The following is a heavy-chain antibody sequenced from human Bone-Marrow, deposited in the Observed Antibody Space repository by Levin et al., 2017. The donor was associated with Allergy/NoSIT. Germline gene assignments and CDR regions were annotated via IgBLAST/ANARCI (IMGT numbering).Heavy chain of an antibody. V-gene: IGHV4-34*01. CDR3: ARAGSGGVLRFLEWVLPKFDY. D-gene: IGHD3-3*01. Sequence: SQTLSLTCAVYGGSFSGYYWSWIRQPPGKGLEWIGEINHSGSTNYNPSLKSRVTISVDTSKNQFSLKLSSVTAADTAVYYCARAGSGGVLRFLEWVLPKFDYWGQGTLVTVSS. J-gene: IGHJ4*02. CDR2: INHSGST. CDR1: GGSFSGYY.